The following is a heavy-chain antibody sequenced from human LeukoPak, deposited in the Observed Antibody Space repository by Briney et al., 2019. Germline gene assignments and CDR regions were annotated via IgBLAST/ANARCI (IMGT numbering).Heavy chain of an antibody. CDR1: GGSFSGYY. CDR3: ARGAGFYCSGGSCYSVGWFDP. J-gene: IGHJ5*02. D-gene: IGHD2-15*01. Sequence: SETLSLTCAVYGGSFSGYYWSWIRQPPGKGLEWIGEINHSGSTNYNPSLKSRVTISVGTSKNQFSLKLSSVTAADTAVYYCARGAGFYCSGGSCYSVGWFDPWGQGTLVTVSS. CDR2: INHSGST. V-gene: IGHV4-34*01.